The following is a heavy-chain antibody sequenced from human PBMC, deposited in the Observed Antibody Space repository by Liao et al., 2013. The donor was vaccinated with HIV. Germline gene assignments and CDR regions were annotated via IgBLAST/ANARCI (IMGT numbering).Heavy chain of an antibody. CDR1: GGSISSGSYY. Sequence: QVQLQESGPGLVKPSQTLSLTCTVSGGSISSGSYYWSWIRQPAGKGLEWIGRIYTSGSTNYNPSLKSRVTISVDTSKNQFSLKLSSVTAADTAVYYCAREDGYNYYFDYWGQGTLVTVSS. CDR3: AREDGYNYYFDY. J-gene: IGHJ4*02. D-gene: IGHD5-24*01. CDR2: IYTSGST. V-gene: IGHV4-61*02.